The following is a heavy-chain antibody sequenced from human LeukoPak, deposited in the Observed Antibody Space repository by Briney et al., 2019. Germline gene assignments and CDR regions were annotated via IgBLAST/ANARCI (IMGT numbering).Heavy chain of an antibody. CDR2: DHYGGGT. J-gene: IGHJ6*03. D-gene: IGHD3-16*02. CDR3: ASAPYHYYMAV. V-gene: IGHV4-59*01. CDR1: GASMINTY. Sequence: PSETLSLTCTVSGASMINTYWTWIRQAPGKGLEWIGYDHYGGGTNYNPSLNSRVTISIDTTNNHVSLKLRSVTAADTAVYYRASAPYHYYMAVWGKGTTVTVSS.